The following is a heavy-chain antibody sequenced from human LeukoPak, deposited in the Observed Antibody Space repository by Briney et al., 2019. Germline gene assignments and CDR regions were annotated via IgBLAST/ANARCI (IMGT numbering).Heavy chain of an antibody. J-gene: IGHJ6*03. V-gene: IGHV3-74*01. CDR2: INGDGRNI. D-gene: IGHD2-2*01. CDR1: GFTFSSYW. Sequence: GGSLRLSCVASGFTFSSYWMHWVRQDPRKGLVWVSRINGDGRNINYADSVRGRFTISRDNAKNTLYLQMNSLRAEDTAVYYCARVVPAAIPYYYYYYMDVWGKGTTVTVSS. CDR3: ARVVPAAIPYYYYYYMDV.